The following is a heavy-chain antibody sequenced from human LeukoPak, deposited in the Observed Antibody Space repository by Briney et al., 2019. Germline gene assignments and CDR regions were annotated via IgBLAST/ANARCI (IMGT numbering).Heavy chain of an antibody. CDR1: GGSISSGGYY. J-gene: IGHJ6*02. CDR2: IYYSGST. D-gene: IGHD1-26*01. CDR3: ARASSDYYYGMDV. Sequence: SETLSLTCTVSGGSISSGGYYWSWIRQHPGKGLEWIGYIYYSGSTYYNPSLKSRVTISVDTSKNQFSLKLSSVTAADTAVYYCARASSDYYYGMDVWGQGTMVTVSS. V-gene: IGHV4-31*03.